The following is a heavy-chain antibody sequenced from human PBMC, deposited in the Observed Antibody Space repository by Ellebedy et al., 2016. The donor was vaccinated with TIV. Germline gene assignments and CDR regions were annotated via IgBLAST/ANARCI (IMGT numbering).Heavy chain of an antibody. Sequence: GGSLRLXCAASGFTFSNYWMTWVRQAPGKGLEWVSTISGSGANIYYADSVKGRFTISRDNSMKTLNLQMNSLRAEDTALYYCTYSSSCDYWGQGTLVTVSS. D-gene: IGHD6-6*01. V-gene: IGHV3-23*01. CDR1: GFTFSNYW. CDR3: TYSSSCDY. CDR2: ISGSGANI. J-gene: IGHJ4*02.